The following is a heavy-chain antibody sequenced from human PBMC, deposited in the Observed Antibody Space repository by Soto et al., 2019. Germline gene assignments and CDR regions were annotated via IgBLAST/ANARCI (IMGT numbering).Heavy chain of an antibody. D-gene: IGHD3-3*01. CDR2: IYYSGST. CDR3: ARLPSEYYDFWSGTYGMDV. V-gene: IGHV4-39*01. CDR1: GDSIDNSNYY. Sequence: SETLSLTYTVSGDSIDNSNYYWGWIRQPPGKGLEWIGYIYYSGSTYYNPSLKSRVTISVDTSKNQFSLKLSSVTAADTAVYYCARLPSEYYDFWSGTYGMDVWGQGTTVTVSS. J-gene: IGHJ6*02.